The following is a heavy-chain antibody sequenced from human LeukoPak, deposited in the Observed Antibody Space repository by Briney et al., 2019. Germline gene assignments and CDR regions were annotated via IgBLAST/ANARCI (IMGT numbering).Heavy chain of an antibody. Sequence: GGSLRLSCAASGFTFSRHAMSWVRQAPGKGLEWVSGINWNGGSTGYADSVKGRFTISRDNAKNSLYLQMNSLRAEDTALYHCARGPPYCSGGSCYSRGPYYFDYWGQGTLVTVSS. D-gene: IGHD2-15*01. J-gene: IGHJ4*02. CDR2: INWNGGST. V-gene: IGHV3-20*01. CDR3: ARGPPYCSGGSCYSRGPYYFDY. CDR1: GFTFSRHA.